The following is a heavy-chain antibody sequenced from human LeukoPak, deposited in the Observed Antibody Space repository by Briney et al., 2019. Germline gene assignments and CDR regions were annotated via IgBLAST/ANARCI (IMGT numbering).Heavy chain of an antibody. J-gene: IGHJ4*02. V-gene: IGHV4-4*02. Sequence: RPSETLSLTCAVSGGSISSSNWWSWVRQPPGKGLEWIGEIYHSGSTNYNPSLKSRVTISVDKSKNQFSLKLSSVTAADTAVYYCARAAGGDGSGSYSIYPYGHFDYWGQGTLVTVSS. D-gene: IGHD3-10*01. CDR2: IYHSGST. CDR1: GGSISSSNW. CDR3: ARAAGGDGSGSYSIYPYGHFDY.